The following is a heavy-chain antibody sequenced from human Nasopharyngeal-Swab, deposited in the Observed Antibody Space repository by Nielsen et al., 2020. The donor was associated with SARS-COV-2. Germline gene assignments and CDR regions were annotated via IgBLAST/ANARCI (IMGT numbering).Heavy chain of an antibody. Sequence: SETLSLTCAVSGAAVSNNTTGWNWIRLPPSRGLEWLGRTYYSSKWNYDYALSVKSRMTVNPDTSKNQFSLELNSVTPEDTAVYYCARGFLREGFDSWGQGILVTVSS. V-gene: IGHV6-1*01. J-gene: IGHJ4*02. CDR1: GAAVSNNTTG. CDR3: ARGFLREGFDS. CDR2: TYYSSKWNY. D-gene: IGHD1-26*01.